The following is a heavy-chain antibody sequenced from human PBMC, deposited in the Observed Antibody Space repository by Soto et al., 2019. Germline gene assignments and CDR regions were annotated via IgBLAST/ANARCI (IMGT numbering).Heavy chain of an antibody. CDR3: AADSNYDVSNSF. D-gene: IGHD3-3*01. CDR1: GGTLNNYA. V-gene: IGHV1-69*13. J-gene: IGHJ4*02. CDR2: ILPVSAPP. Sequence: SVKVSGKASGGTLNNYAINWVRQAPGQGLEWMGGILPVSAPPDYAQKFQGRVSITADHSTSTVYMELSRLKSDDTAVYFCAADSNYDVSNSFWGQGTLVTVSS.